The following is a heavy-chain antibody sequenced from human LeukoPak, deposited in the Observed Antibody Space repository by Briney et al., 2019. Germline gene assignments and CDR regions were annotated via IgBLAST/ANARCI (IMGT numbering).Heavy chain of an antibody. J-gene: IGHJ4*02. D-gene: IGHD3-10*01. CDR2: ISAYNGNT. CDR1: GYTFTRYG. V-gene: IGHV1-18*04. CDR3: ARLYYYGSGEVDY. Sequence: GAAVKVSCKASGYTFTRYGISWVRQAPGQGREWMGWISAYNGNTNYAQKLQGRVTMTTDTSTSTAYMELSSLRSDDTAVYYCARLYYYGSGEVDYWGQGTLVTVSS.